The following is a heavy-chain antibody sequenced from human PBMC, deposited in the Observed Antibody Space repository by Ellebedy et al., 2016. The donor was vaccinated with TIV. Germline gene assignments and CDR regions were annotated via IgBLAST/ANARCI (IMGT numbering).Heavy chain of an antibody. Sequence: GESLKIPCAASGFPFSADVLHWVRQAPGKGLESVAVIAVYGSNQHYADSVKGRFTMSRDNSKNTLYLEMNSLRPEDTDVYYCAKVMGEQWLVFDYWGQGTLVTVSS. CDR1: GFPFSADV. CDR2: IAVYGSNQ. D-gene: IGHD6-19*01. J-gene: IGHJ4*02. CDR3: AKVMGEQWLVFDY. V-gene: IGHV3-30*18.